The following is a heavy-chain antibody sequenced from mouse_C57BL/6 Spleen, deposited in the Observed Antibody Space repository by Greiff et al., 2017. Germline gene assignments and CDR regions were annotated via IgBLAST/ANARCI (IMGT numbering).Heavy chain of an antibody. CDR3: ARRLMVVTSCCAMDY. Sequence: QVQLQQPGAELVRPGSSVKLSCKASGYTFTSYWMHWVKQRPIQGLEWIGNIDPSDSETNYNQKFKDKATLTVDKSSSTAYMQLSSLTSEDSAVYYCARRLMVVTSCCAMDYWGQGTSVTVSS. D-gene: IGHD2-3*01. CDR2: IDPSDSET. CDR1: GYTFTSYW. J-gene: IGHJ4*01. V-gene: IGHV1-52*01.